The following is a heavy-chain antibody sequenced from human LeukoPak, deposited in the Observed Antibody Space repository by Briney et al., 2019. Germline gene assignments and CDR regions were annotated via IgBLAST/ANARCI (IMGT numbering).Heavy chain of an antibody. J-gene: IGHJ4*02. CDR1: GFTFSSYS. Sequence: GGSLRLSCAASGFTFSSYSMNWVRQAPGKGLEWVSSISSSSSYIYYADSVKGRFTISRDNAKNSLYLQMNSLRAEDTAVYYCARDLPNYYGLGSTFDYWGQGTLVTVSS. CDR2: ISSSSSYI. CDR3: ARDLPNYYGLGSTFDY. V-gene: IGHV3-21*01. D-gene: IGHD3-10*01.